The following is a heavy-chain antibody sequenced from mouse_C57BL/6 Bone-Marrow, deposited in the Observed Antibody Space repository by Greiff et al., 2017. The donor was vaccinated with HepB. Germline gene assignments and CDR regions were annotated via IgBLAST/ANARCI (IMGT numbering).Heavy chain of an antibody. D-gene: IGHD1-1*01. V-gene: IGHV5-4*01. CDR2: ISDGGSYT. CDR1: GFTFSSYA. Sequence: EVQLQESGGGLVKPGGSLKLSCAASGFTFSSYAMSWVRQTPEKRLEWVATISDGGSYTYYPDNVKGRFTISRDNAKNNLYLQMSHLKSEDTAMYYCARDGPGSSPFDYWGQGTTLTVSS. CDR3: ARDGPGSSPFDY. J-gene: IGHJ2*01.